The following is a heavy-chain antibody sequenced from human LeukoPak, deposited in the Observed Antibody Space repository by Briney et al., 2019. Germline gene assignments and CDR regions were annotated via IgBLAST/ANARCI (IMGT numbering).Heavy chain of an antibody. D-gene: IGHD6-19*01. CDR2: ISSSSSTI. J-gene: IGHJ6*02. Sequence: GGSLRLSCAASGFTFSSYSMNWVRQAPGKGLEWVSYISSSSSTIYYADSVKGRFTISRDNAKNSLYLQMNSLRAEDTAVYYCARDRFVLAVAGTNYGMDVWGQGTTVTVSS. CDR3: ARDRFVLAVAGTNYGMDV. V-gene: IGHV3-48*04. CDR1: GFTFSSYS.